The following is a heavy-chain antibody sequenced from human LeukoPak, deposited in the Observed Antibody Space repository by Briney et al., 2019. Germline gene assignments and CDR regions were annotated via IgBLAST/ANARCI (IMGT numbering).Heavy chain of an antibody. J-gene: IGHJ6*03. CDR1: GGSFSGYY. Sequence: SETLSLTCAVYGGSFSGYYWSWIRQPPGKGLEWIGEINHSGSTNYNPSLKSRVTISVDTSKNQFSLKLSSVTAADTAVYYCARAGGYQLLPYYYYYYMDVWGKGTTVTVSS. CDR3: ARAGGYQLLPYYYYYYMDV. D-gene: IGHD2-2*01. V-gene: IGHV4-34*01. CDR2: INHSGST.